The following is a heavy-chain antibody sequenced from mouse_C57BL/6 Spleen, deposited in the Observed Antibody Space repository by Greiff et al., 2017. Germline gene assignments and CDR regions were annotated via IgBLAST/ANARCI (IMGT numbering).Heavy chain of an antibody. V-gene: IGHV3-6*01. CDR2: ISYDGSN. CDR3: ARDWYGSNFLYFDV. J-gene: IGHJ1*03. Sequence: EVQLQESGPGLVKPSQSLSLTCSVTGYSITSGYYWNWIRQFPGNKLEWMGYISYDGSNNYNPSLKNRISITRDTSKNQFFLKLNSVTTEDTATYYCARDWYGSNFLYFDVWGTGTTVTVSS. D-gene: IGHD1-1*01. CDR1: GYSITSGYY.